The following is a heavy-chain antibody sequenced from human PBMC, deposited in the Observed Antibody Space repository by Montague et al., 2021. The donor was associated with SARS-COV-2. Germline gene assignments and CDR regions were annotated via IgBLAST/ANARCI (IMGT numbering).Heavy chain of an antibody. CDR1: GASITTYY. V-gene: IGHV4-59*01. CDR3: ARQPYLASAYYFDY. Sequence: SETLSLTCSVSGASITTYYWSWIRRAPGKGLEWIACIFHSGHTNYNPSLRSRVAISIDTSRDQFSLSLTSITAADTAVYYCARQPYLASAYYFDYWGLETLVTVSS. D-gene: IGHD3-10*01. J-gene: IGHJ4*02. CDR2: IFHSGHT.